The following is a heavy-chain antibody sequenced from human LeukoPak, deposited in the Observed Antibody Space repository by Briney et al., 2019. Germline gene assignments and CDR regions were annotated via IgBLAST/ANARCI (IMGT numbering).Heavy chain of an antibody. CDR1: GGTVSSYA. CDR3: ARARPYYYDSSGLDY. CDR2: IIPILGTA. D-gene: IGHD3-22*01. V-gene: IGHV1-69*11. Sequence: SVKVSCKASGGTVSSYAISWVRQAPGQGLEWMGRIIPILGTANYAQKFQGRVTITTDESTSTAYMELSSLRSEDTAVYYCARARPYYYDSSGLDYWGQGTLVTVSS. J-gene: IGHJ4*02.